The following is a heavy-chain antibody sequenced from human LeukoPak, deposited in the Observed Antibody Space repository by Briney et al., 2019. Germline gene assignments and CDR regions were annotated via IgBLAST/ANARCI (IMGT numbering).Heavy chain of an antibody. Sequence: GGSLRLSCAASGFTFSSYAMSRVRQAPGKGLEWVSAISGSGGSTYYADSVKGRFTISRDNSKNMLYLQMNSLRAEDTAVYYCAKHPGYSSGWFYFDYWGQGTLVTVSS. CDR1: GFTFSSYA. CDR2: ISGSGGST. J-gene: IGHJ4*02. V-gene: IGHV3-23*01. D-gene: IGHD6-19*01. CDR3: AKHPGYSSGWFYFDY.